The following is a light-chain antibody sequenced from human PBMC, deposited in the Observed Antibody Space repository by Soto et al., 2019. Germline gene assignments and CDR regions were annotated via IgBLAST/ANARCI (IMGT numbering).Light chain of an antibody. J-gene: IGKJ3*01. CDR3: QNLDSAVVT. CDR1: QDISNY. V-gene: IGKV1-27*01. Sequence: DIQMTQSPPSLSASIGDRVTITCRASQDISNYLAWYQQRPGKVPRLLISVASTLQSGVPSRFSGSGSGTDFTLTLSSLLPEDAATYYCQNLDSAVVTVGPGPKVDIK. CDR2: VAS.